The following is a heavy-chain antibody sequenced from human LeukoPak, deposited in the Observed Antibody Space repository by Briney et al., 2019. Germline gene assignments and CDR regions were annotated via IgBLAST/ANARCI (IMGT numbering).Heavy chain of an antibody. V-gene: IGHV1-18*01. J-gene: IGHJ4*02. CDR3: ARDSEQWLPYYFDC. D-gene: IGHD6-19*01. Sequence: ASVKVSCKASGGTFSSYAISWVRQAPGQGLEWMGWISVYNGNTNYAQKLQGRVTMTTDTSTSTAYMELRSLRSDDTAVYYCARDSEQWLPYYFDCWGQGTLVTVSS. CDR1: GGTFSSYA. CDR2: ISVYNGNT.